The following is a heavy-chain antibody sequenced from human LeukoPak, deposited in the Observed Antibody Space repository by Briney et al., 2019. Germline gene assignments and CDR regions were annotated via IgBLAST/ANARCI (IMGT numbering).Heavy chain of an antibody. CDR1: GFTFSSYW. CDR3: ASIAVAGPPFDY. V-gene: IGHV3-74*01. Sequence: GGSLRLSCAASGFTFSSYWMHWVRRAPGKGLVWVSRINSDGSSTSYADSVRGRFTISRDNAKNTLYLQMNSLRVDDTAVYYCASIAVAGPPFDYWGQGTLVTVSS. CDR2: INSDGSST. J-gene: IGHJ4*02. D-gene: IGHD6-19*01.